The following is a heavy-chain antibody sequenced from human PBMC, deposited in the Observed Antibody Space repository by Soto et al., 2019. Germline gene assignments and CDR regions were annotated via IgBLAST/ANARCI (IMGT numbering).Heavy chain of an antibody. Sequence: GXSXKVSCKASGGTXTSYAIRLVRQAPGQGLEWMGGIIPIFGTANYAQKFQGRVTITADESTSTAYMELSSMRSEDTAVYYCARKGVYYYYYGMDVWGQGTTVTVSS. D-gene: IGHD3-10*01. CDR1: GGTXTSYA. V-gene: IGHV1-69*13. J-gene: IGHJ6*02. CDR2: IIPIFGTA. CDR3: ARKGVYYYYYGMDV.